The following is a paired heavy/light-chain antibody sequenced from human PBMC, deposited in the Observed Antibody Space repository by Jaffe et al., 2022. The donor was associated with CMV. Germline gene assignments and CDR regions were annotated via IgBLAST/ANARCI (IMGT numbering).Light chain of an antibody. J-gene: IGKJ1*01. CDR1: QSLLYSFNNKNY. Sequence: DIVMTQSPDSLAVSLGERATINCKSSQSLLYSFNNKNYLAWYQQKPRQPPKLLIYWASTRESGVPDRFSGSGSETDFTLTISSLQAEDVAVYFCQQYYITPPWTFGQGTKVEIK. CDR2: WAS. CDR3: QQYYITPPWT. V-gene: IGKV4-1*01.
Heavy chain of an antibody. V-gene: IGHV3-48*02. D-gene: IGHD4-17*01. CDR2: ISSNGGTI. J-gene: IGHJ3*02. CDR1: GFTFSTYA. CDR3: ARSPDYVAGGHDAFDI. Sequence: EVQLVESGGGLIQPGGSLKLSCVASGFTFSTYAMSWVRQAPGKGLEWVSYISSNGGTIYYADSVEGRFTISRDNAKNSLYLQLNSLRDDDTAVFYCARSPDYVAGGHDAFDIWGQGTMVTVSS.